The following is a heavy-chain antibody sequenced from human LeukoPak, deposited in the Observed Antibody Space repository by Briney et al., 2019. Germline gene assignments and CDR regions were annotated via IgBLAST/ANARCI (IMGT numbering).Heavy chain of an antibody. CDR3: VKDPWGWLQIDY. D-gene: IGHD5-24*01. CDR1: GFTFSSYA. V-gene: IGHV3-23*01. Sequence: PGGSLRLSCAASGFTFSSYAMSWVRQAPGKGLEWVSAISGSGGSTYYADSVKGRFTISRDNSKNTLYLQMSSLRAEDTAVYYCVKDPWGWLQIDYWGQGTLVTVSS. CDR2: ISGSGGST. J-gene: IGHJ4*02.